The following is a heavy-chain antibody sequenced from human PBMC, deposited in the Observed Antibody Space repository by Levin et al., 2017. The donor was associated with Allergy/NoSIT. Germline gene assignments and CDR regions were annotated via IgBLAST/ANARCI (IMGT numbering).Heavy chain of an antibody. CDR2: ISSSSSTI. Sequence: GESLKISCAAFGFTFSSYSMNWVRQAPGKGLEWVSYISSSSSTIYYADSVKGRFTISRDNAKNSLYLQMNSLRDEDTAVYYCARSAAAEMATIAYWGQGTLVTVSS. CDR1: GFTFSSYS. J-gene: IGHJ4*02. V-gene: IGHV3-48*02. D-gene: IGHD5-24*01. CDR3: ARSAAAEMATIAY.